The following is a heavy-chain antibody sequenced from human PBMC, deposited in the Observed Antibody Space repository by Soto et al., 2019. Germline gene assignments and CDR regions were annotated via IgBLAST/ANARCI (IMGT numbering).Heavy chain of an antibody. CDR3: AKRGYSGYDYYFDY. V-gene: IGHV3-23*01. CDR1: GFTFSSYA. CDR2: ISGSGGST. J-gene: IGHJ4*02. Sequence: EVQLLESGGGLVQPGGSLRLSCAASGFTFSSYAMRWVRQAPGKGLEWVSAISGSGGSTYYADSVKGRFTISRDNSKNTLYLQMKSLRAEDTAVYYCAKRGYSGYDYYFDYWGQGTLVTVSS. D-gene: IGHD5-12*01.